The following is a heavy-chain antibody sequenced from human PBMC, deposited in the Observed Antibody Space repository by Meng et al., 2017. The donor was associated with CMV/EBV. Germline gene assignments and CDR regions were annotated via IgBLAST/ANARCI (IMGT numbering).Heavy chain of an antibody. CDR1: GFTFSSYA. D-gene: IGHD3-3*01. CDR2: ISGSGDST. CDR3: AKWFWSGDDYYGMDV. J-gene: IGHJ6*02. V-gene: IGHV3-23*01. Sequence: GESLKISCAASGFTFSSYAMSWVRQAPGKGLEWVSAISGSGDSTYYADSVKGRFTISRDNSKNTLYLQMNSLRAEDTAVYYCAKWFWSGDDYYGMDVWGQGTTVTVSS.